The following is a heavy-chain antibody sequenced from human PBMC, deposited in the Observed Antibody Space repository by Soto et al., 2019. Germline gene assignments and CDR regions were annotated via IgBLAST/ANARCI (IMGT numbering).Heavy chain of an antibody. CDR1: GFTFSSYA. J-gene: IGHJ4*02. Sequence: HPGGSLRLSCAASGFTFSSYAMSWVRQAPGKGLEWVSAISGSGGSTYYADSVKGRFTISRDNSKNTLYLQMNSLRAEDTAVYYCAKIDGAREWLRFAAMNYWGQGTLVTVSS. D-gene: IGHD5-12*01. CDR3: AKIDGAREWLRFAAMNY. V-gene: IGHV3-23*01. CDR2: ISGSGGST.